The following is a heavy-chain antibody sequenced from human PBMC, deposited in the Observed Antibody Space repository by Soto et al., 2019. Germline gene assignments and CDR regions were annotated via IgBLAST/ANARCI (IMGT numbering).Heavy chain of an antibody. J-gene: IGHJ4*02. CDR2: INAGNGNT. CDR1: GYTFTSYA. D-gene: IGHD1-26*01. CDR3: ARGASPLMDY. Sequence: QVQLVQSGAEVKKPGASVKVSCKASGYTFTSYAMHWVRQAPGQRLEWMGWINAGNGNTKYSQKFQGRVTIIRDTSASTAYMQLSSLRSEDTAGYYCARGASPLMDYWGQGTLVTVSS. V-gene: IGHV1-3*01.